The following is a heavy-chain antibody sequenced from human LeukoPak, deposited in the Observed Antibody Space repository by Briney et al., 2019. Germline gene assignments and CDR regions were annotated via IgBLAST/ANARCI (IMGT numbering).Heavy chain of an antibody. CDR3: AREGERGVATFDY. V-gene: IGHV1-46*01. CDR1: GYTFTSYY. D-gene: IGHD3-10*01. J-gene: IGHJ4*02. CDR2: INPSGGST. Sequence: ASVKVSCKASGYTFTSYYMHWVRQAPGQGLEWMGIINPSGGSTSYAQKSQGRVTMTRDMSTSTVYMELSSLRSEDTAVYYCAREGERGVATFDYWGQGTLVTVSS.